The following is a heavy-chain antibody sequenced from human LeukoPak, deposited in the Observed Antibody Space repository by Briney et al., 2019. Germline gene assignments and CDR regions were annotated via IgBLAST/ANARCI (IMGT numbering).Heavy chain of an antibody. CDR1: GLTFSSYS. CDR2: ISGSGDNT. CDR3: VKVMSRSYDD. J-gene: IGHJ4*02. Sequence: GGSLRLSCAASGLTFSSYSMNWVRQAPGKGLEWVSGISGSGDNTYYAEFVQGRFTVSRDNSKNTLILQMNSLRAEDTAVYYCVKVMSRSYDDWGQGTLVTVSS. V-gene: IGHV3-23*01. D-gene: IGHD3-10*01.